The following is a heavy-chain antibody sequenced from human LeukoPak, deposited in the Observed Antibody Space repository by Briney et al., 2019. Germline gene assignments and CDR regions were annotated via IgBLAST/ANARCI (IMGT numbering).Heavy chain of an antibody. CDR1: GGSISSYY. CDR3: ARRSCTTTTCYDAFDI. V-gene: IGHV4-4*07. D-gene: IGHD2-2*01. J-gene: IGHJ3*02. Sequence: PSETLSLTCTVSGGSISSYYWSWIRQPAGKGLEWIGRIYNSGTTNYNSSLMSRVTTSVDTSKNQFSLKLSSVTAADTAMYYCARRSCTTTTCYDAFDIWGQGTMVTVSS. CDR2: IYNSGTT.